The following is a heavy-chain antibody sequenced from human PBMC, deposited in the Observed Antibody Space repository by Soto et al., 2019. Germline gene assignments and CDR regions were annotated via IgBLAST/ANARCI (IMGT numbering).Heavy chain of an antibody. Sequence: EVQLVESGGGLVQPGGSLRLSCAAAGFTFSTNDMHWVRQGPGKGLEWVSGSGRVGDTYYSGSVKGRLIGSREDAKNSLYLPMNMLRAGDTAVYYCVKCLCSGSHCPGIGFDYWGQGTLVTVSS. D-gene: IGHD3-16*01. CDR3: VKCLCSGSHCPGIGFDY. CDR2: SGRVGDT. CDR1: GFTFSTND. J-gene: IGHJ4*02. V-gene: IGHV3-13*01.